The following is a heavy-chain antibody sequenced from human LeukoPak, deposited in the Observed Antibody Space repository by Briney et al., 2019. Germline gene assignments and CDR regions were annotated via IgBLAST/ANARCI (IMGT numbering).Heavy chain of an antibody. V-gene: IGHV1-69*13. CDR1: GYTFTSYA. CDR2: IIPIFGTA. D-gene: IGHD2-15*01. CDR3: ARIGGCSGGSCYLDLSWFDP. J-gene: IGHJ5*02. Sequence: SVKVSCKASGYTFTSYAISWVRQAPGQGLEWMGGIIPIFGTANYAQKFQGRVTITADESTSTAYMELSSLRSEDTAVYYCARIGGCSGGSCYLDLSWFDPWGQGTLVTVSS.